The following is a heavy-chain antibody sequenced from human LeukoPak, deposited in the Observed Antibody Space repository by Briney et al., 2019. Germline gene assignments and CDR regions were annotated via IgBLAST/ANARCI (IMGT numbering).Heavy chain of an antibody. J-gene: IGHJ4*02. CDR3: ARGTSTALDY. V-gene: IGHV3-74*01. Sequence: GGSLRLSCAASEFTFSSYWMHWVRQAPGKGLVWVSRINNDGRSASYADSVKGRFTISRDNTKNTLYLQMNCLRAEDTAVYFCARGTSTALDYWGQGTLVTVSS. CDR2: INNDGRSA. CDR1: EFTFSSYW. D-gene: IGHD5/OR15-5a*01.